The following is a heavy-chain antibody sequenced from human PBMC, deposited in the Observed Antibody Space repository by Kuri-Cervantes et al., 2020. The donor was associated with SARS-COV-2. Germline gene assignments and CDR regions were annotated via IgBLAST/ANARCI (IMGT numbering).Heavy chain of an antibody. CDR3: ARGDRYGDYQTFDY. CDR1: GFTFDDYG. CDR2: INWNGGSK. V-gene: IGHV3-20*04. D-gene: IGHD4-17*01. J-gene: IGHJ4*02. Sequence: GGSLRLTCAASGFTFDDYGMSWVRQAPGKGLEWVSGINWNGGSKGYADCVKGRFTISRDNAKNSLYLQMNSLRAEDTALYYCARGDRYGDYQTFDYWGQGTLVTVSS.